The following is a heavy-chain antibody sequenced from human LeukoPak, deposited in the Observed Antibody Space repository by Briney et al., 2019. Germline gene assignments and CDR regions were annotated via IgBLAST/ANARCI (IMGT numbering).Heavy chain of an antibody. J-gene: IGHJ4*02. CDR1: GFSFDSYG. D-gene: IGHD6-13*01. CDR3: ARGYSSSWYLD. V-gene: IGHV3-30*02. CDR2: IRFNGKKK. Sequence: GGSLRLSCAASGFSFDSYGMHWVRQAPGKGLEWVTFIRFNGKKKDYADSVKGRFTISRDNAKKSLSLQMNSLRADDTAVYYCARGYSSSWYLDWGQGTLVTVSS.